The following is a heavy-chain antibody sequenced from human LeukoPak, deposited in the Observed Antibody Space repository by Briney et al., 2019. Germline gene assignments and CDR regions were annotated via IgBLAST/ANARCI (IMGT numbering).Heavy chain of an antibody. D-gene: IGHD1-1*01. CDR2: IIPILGIA. Sequence: SVKVSCKASGGSFSNYGINWVRQAPGQGLEWMGGIIPILGIANYAQKLQGRVTITADKSTSTAYMELSSLRSEDTAVYYCAKEERKDFYYFDYWGQGTLVTVSS. J-gene: IGHJ4*02. V-gene: IGHV1-69*10. CDR3: AKEERKDFYYFDY. CDR1: GGSFSNYG.